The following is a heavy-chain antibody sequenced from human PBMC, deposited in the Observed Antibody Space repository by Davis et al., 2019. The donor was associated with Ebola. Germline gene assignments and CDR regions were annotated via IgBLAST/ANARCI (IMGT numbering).Heavy chain of an antibody. CDR2: ISGSGGST. D-gene: IGHD1-7*01. CDR1: GFTFSSYA. CDR3: AKDRYNWNYGWFDP. V-gene: IGHV3-23*01. J-gene: IGHJ5*02. Sequence: GESLKISCAASGFTFSSYAMSWVRQAPGKGLEWVSAISGSGGSTYYADSVKGRFTISRDNSKNTLYLQMNSLRAEDTAVYYCAKDRYNWNYGWFDPWGQGTLVTVSS.